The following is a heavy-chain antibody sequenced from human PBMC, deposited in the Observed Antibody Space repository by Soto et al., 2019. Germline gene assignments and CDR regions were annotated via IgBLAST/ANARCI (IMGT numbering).Heavy chain of an antibody. CDR2: ISAYNGNT. CDR3: ARDSPGPRITFGGVIVPDY. D-gene: IGHD3-16*02. V-gene: IGHV1-18*04. Sequence: QVQLVQSGAEVTKPGASVKVSCKASGYTFTSYGISWVRQTPGQALEWMGWISAYNGNTNYAQKLQGRVTMTTDTPTSTAYMELRSLRSDDTAVYYCARDSPGPRITFGGVIVPDYGGQGTLVTVAA. CDR1: GYTFTSYG. J-gene: IGHJ4*02.